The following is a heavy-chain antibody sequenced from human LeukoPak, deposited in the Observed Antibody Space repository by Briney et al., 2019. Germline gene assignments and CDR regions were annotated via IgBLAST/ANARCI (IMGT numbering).Heavy chain of an antibody. CDR3: ARAARSGTVYFDY. D-gene: IGHD5-12*01. J-gene: IGHJ4*02. CDR2: VDPSDSDT. Sequence: PGESLKISCKGSGYSFTNYWIGWVRQMPGKGLEWMGMVDPSDSDTRYSSSFQGQVTFSVEESITTASLQWSSLRASDTAIYYCARAARSGTVYFDYWGQGTLVTVSP. CDR1: GYSFTNYW. V-gene: IGHV5-51*01.